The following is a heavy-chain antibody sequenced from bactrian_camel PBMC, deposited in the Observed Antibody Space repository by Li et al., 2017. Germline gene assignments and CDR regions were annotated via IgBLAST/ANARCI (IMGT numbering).Heavy chain of an antibody. CDR3: AARRSVGLCSFGNDDY. J-gene: IGHJ4*01. CDR1: GHTYC. Sequence: HVQLVESGGGSVQPGGSLRLSCPASGHTYCMAWFRQAPGKERERVAGIEHGGGAVYGDWVKGRFTVSQDTPKRTLDLQLNNLKPEDTAMYVCAARRSVGLCSFGNDDYWGQGTQVTVS. D-gene: IGHD2*01. CDR2: IEHGGGA. V-gene: IGHV3S53*01.